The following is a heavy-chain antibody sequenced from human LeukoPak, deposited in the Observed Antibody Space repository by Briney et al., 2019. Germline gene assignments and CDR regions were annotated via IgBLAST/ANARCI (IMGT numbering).Heavy chain of an antibody. J-gene: IGHJ6*01. V-gene: IGHV3-23*01. CDR3: AKMKGHPLPKYYMDV. D-gene: IGHD1-26*01. CDR2: ISGSGDNT. Sequence: GGSLTLSCAASGCTFSGFAMSWVGRTPGKGLEWVSGISGSGDNTLYADSVKGRFTISRDNSKNTLYLEMNSLRAEDTAIYYCAKMKGHPLPKYYMDVWGQGTTVTVSS. CDR1: GCTFSGFA.